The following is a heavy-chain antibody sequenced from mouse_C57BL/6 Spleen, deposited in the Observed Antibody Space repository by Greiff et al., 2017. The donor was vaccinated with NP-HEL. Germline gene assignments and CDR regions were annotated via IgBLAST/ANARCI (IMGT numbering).Heavy chain of an antibody. Sequence: EVQLVESGGGLVKPGGSLKLSCAASGFTFSDYGMHWVRQAPEKGLEWVAYISSGSSTIYYADTVKGRFTISRDNAKNTLFLQMTSLRSEDTAMYYCARPGDGYYDYFDDWGQGTTLTVSS. V-gene: IGHV5-17*01. J-gene: IGHJ2*01. CDR2: ISSGSSTI. CDR3: ARPGDGYYDYFDD. D-gene: IGHD2-3*01. CDR1: GFTFSDYG.